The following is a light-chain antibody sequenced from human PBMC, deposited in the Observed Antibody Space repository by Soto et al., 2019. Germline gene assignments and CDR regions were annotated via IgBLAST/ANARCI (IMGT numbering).Light chain of an antibody. CDR2: DVS. CDR3: GSYTSSSTPVV. CDR1: SSDVGGYNY. V-gene: IGLV2-14*01. J-gene: IGLJ2*01. Sequence: QSALTQPASASGSPGQSITISCTGTSSDVGGYNYVSWYQQHPGKAPKLMIYDVSNRPSGVSSRFSGSKSGNTASLTISGLQAEDEADYYCGSYTSSSTPVVFGGGTKLTVL.